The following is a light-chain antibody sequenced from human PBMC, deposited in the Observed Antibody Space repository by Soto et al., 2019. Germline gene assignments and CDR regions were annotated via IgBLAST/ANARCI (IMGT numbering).Light chain of an antibody. CDR2: GAS. V-gene: IGKV3-15*01. CDR3: QLYNNWPQA. J-gene: IGKJ2*01. CDR1: RSVSSN. Sequence: EIVMTQSPATLSVFPGARATLSCRASRSVSSNLAWYQQKPGQAPRLLIYGASTRDTGIPVRFSGGGSGREFTLTISSLQSEDVAVYYCQLYNNWPQAFGQGTKLEIK.